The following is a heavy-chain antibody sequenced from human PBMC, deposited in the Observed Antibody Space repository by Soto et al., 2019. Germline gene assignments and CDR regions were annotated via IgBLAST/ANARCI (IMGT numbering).Heavy chain of an antibody. CDR2: ISVSGGST. D-gene: IGHD5-12*01. CDR3: AMAQGPHYYYGMDV. Sequence: GGSLSLACAASGFTFSSYAMSWVRQAPGKGLEWVSTISVSGGSTYYADSVKGRFTISRDNSKNTLYLQMNSLRAEDTAVYYCAMAQGPHYYYGMDVWGQGTTVTVSS. V-gene: IGHV3-23*01. CDR1: GFTFSSYA. J-gene: IGHJ6*02.